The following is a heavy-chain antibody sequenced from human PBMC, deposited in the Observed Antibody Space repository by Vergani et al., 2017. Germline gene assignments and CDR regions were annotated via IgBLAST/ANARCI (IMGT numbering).Heavy chain of an antibody. J-gene: IGHJ4*02. D-gene: IGHD6-6*01. Sequence: QLQLQESGPGLVKPSETLSLTCTVSGGSISSSSYYWGWSRQPPGKGLEWIGSIYYSGSTYYNPSLKGLVTISVDTSKNQFSLKLSSVTAADTAVYYCARLLGSSSGGDYWGQGTLVTVSS. CDR3: ARLLGSSSGGDY. V-gene: IGHV4-39*01. CDR2: IYYSGST. CDR1: GGSISSSSYY.